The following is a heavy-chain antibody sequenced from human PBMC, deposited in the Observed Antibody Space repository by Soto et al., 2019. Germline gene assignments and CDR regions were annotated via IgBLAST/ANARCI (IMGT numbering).Heavy chain of an antibody. J-gene: IGHJ6*02. CDR3: ARGEPEPYYYYYGMDV. Sequence: PSETLSLTCTVSGGSTSSYYWSWIRQPAGKGLEWIGRIYTSGSTNYNPSLKSRVTMSVDTSKNQFSLKLSSVTAADTAVYYCARGEPEPYYYYYGMDVWGQGTTVTVSS. CDR1: GGSTSSYY. D-gene: IGHD1-26*01. CDR2: IYTSGST. V-gene: IGHV4-4*07.